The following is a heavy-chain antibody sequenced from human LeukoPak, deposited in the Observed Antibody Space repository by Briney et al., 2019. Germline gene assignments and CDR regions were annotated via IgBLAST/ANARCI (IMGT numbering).Heavy chain of an antibody. J-gene: IGHJ3*02. CDR3: AKSNGYGLIDI. CDR2: INHIGST. V-gene: IGHV4-34*01. Sequence: PSETLSLTCAVYGGSFSSYYWSWIRQPPGKGLEWIGEINHIGSTKYNPSLKSRVTMSVDTSKNQLSLNLSSVTAADTAVYYCAKSNGYGLIDIWGQGTMDTVSS. D-gene: IGHD3-22*01. CDR1: GGSFSSYY.